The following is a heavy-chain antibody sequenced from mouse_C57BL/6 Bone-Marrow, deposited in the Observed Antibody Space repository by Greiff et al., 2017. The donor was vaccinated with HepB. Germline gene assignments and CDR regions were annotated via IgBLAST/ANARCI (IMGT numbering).Heavy chain of an antibody. CDR1: GYSITSGYD. J-gene: IGHJ1*03. CDR2: ISYSGST. CDR3: ARGGGSSYLRYFDV. Sequence: EVQLQESGPGMVKPSQSLSLTCTVTGYSITSGYDWHWIRHFPGNKLEWMGYISYSGSTNYNPSLKSRISITHDTSKNHFFLKLNSVTTEDTATYYCARGGGSSYLRYFDVWGTGTTVTVSS. V-gene: IGHV3-1*01. D-gene: IGHD1-1*01.